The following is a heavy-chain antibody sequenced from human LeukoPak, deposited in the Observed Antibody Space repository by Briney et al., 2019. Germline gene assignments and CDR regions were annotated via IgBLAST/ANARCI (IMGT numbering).Heavy chain of an antibody. Sequence: GASVKVSCKASGGTFSSYAISWVRQAPGQGLEWMGGIIPIFGTANYAQKFQGRVTITADESTSTAYMELSSLRSEDTAVYYCARDVPYCSDGSCYSDYWGQGTLVTVSS. CDR2: IIPIFGTA. D-gene: IGHD2-15*01. CDR3: ARDVPYCSDGSCYSDY. CDR1: GGTFSSYA. J-gene: IGHJ4*02. V-gene: IGHV1-69*13.